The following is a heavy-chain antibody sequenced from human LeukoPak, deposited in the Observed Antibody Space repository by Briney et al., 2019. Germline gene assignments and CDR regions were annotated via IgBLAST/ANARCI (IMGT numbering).Heavy chain of an antibody. CDR1: GGSFSGYY. Sequence: SETLSLTCAVYGGSFSGYYWSWIRQPPGKGLEWIGEINHSGSTNYNPSLKSRVTISVDTSKNQFSLKLSSVTAADTAVYYCARGGQWLPRHYFDYWGQGTLVTVSS. CDR3: ARGGQWLPRHYFDY. J-gene: IGHJ4*02. CDR2: INHSGST. D-gene: IGHD6-19*01. V-gene: IGHV4-34*01.